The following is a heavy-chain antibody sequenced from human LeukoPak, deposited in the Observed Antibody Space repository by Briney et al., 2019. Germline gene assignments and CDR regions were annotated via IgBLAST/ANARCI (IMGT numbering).Heavy chain of an antibody. D-gene: IGHD6-19*01. CDR2: IYHSGST. V-gene: IGHV4-38-2*01. CDR1: GYSISSGYF. Sequence: SETLPLTCAVSGYSISSGYFWGWIRQPPGKGLEWIGSIYHSGSTYYNPSLKSRVTISVDTSKHQFSLKLSSVTAADTAVYYCARASSSGWGFRDYWGQGALVTVSS. CDR3: ARASSSGWGFRDY. J-gene: IGHJ4*02.